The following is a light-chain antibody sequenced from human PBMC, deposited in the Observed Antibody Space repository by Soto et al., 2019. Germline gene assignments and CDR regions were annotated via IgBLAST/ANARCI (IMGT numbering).Light chain of an antibody. CDR3: QKCDSGPLT. V-gene: IGKV3-20*01. J-gene: IGKJ4*01. CDR1: QSVSSNY. CDR2: DAP. Sequence: EIVLTQSPCTLSVSVGERATLSCRASQSVSSNYLAWYQQKPGKAPRLLMYDAPSMDTGIPDRFSGSGSGADFSLTITSLQPEDAATYYCQKCDSGPLTFGGGTKVEIK.